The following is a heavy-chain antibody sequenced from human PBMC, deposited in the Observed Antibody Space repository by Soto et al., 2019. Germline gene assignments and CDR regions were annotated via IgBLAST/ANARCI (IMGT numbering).Heavy chain of an antibody. D-gene: IGHD2-21*02. Sequence: ASVKVSCKASGYTFISYYMHWVRQAPGQGLEWMGIINPSGGSTSYPQKFQGGVTMTRDTSKNQFSLKLSSVTAADTAVYYCARDGGDERSFDSWGPGTLVTVSS. CDR3: ARDGGDERSFDS. J-gene: IGHJ4*02. CDR1: GYTFISYY. CDR2: INPSGGST. V-gene: IGHV1-46*01.